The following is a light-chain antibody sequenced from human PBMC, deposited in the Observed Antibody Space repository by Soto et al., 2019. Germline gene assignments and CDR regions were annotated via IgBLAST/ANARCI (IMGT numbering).Light chain of an antibody. CDR3: MQALQTPWT. CDR2: LTS. Sequence: DIVMTQSPLSLPVTPGEPASISCSSSQSLLHSNGYNYLDWYLQKPGQSPQLLLYLTSNRASGVPDRVSGSGSGTDFTLTISRVEAEDVGVYYCMQALQTPWTFGQGTKVEIK. CDR1: QSLLHSNGYNY. J-gene: IGKJ1*01. V-gene: IGKV2-28*01.